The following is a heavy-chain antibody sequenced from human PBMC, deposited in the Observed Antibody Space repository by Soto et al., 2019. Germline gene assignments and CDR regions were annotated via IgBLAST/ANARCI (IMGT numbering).Heavy chain of an antibody. D-gene: IGHD3-9*01. CDR1: GFTFTSSA. J-gene: IGHJ6*02. V-gene: IGHV1-58*01. CDR2: IVVGSGNT. Sequence: SVKVSCKASGFTFTSSAVQWVRQARGQRLEWMGWIVVGSGNTNYAQKFQGRVTITRDMSTSTAYMELSSLRSEDTAVYYCAAGLYYDILTGRRANYYYGMDVWGQGTTVTVSS. CDR3: AAGLYYDILTGRRANYYYGMDV.